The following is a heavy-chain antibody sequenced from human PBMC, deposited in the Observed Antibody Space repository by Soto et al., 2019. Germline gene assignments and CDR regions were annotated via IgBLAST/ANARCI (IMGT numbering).Heavy chain of an antibody. V-gene: IGHV1-18*01. Sequence: ASVKVSCKASGYTFTSYGISWVRQAPGQGLEWMGWISAYNGNKNYAQKLQGRVTMTTDTSTSTAYMELRSLRSDDTAVYYCARTIAAAGTPPGWFDPWGQGTLVTVSS. CDR1: GYTFTSYG. CDR3: ARTIAAAGTPPGWFDP. J-gene: IGHJ5*02. D-gene: IGHD6-13*01. CDR2: ISAYNGNK.